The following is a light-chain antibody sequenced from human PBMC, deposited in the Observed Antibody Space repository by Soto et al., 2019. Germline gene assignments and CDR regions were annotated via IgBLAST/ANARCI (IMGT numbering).Light chain of an antibody. CDR1: QGIDSS. CDR2: AAS. V-gene: IGKV1-9*01. Sequence: ILLTQSPSSLSASVGDRVTITCRASQGIDSSFAWYQQKPGKAPKLLIYAASSLQSGVPSRFSGSGSGTEFTLTISSLQPDDFALYYCQQCDNWPRTFGQGTKVDIK. CDR3: QQCDNWPRT. J-gene: IGKJ1*01.